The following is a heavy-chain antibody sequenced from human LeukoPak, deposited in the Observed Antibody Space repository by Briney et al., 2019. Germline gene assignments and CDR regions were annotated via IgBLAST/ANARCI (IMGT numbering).Heavy chain of an antibody. J-gene: IGHJ6*03. CDR2: MNPNSGNT. Sequence: ASVKVSCKASGYTFTSYDINWVRQATGQGLEWMGWMNPNSGNTGCAQKFQGRVTMTRNTSISTAYMELSSLRSEDTAVYYCARAHYDILTGYYSYYYYYMDVWGKGTTVTISS. CDR3: ARAHYDILTGYYSYYYYYMDV. D-gene: IGHD3-9*01. V-gene: IGHV1-8*01. CDR1: GYTFTSYD.